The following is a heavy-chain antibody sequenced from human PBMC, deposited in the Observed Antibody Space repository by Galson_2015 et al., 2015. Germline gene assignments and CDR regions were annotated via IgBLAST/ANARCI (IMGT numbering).Heavy chain of an antibody. Sequence: SLRLSCAASGFIFSDYEMSWVRQAPGKGLEWVSYISNSGKTIYYADSVKGRFTISRDNAKNSLYLQMNSLGAEDTAFYYCASGITVRGRNWFDPWGQGTLVTVSS. V-gene: IGHV3-48*03. D-gene: IGHD3-16*01. J-gene: IGHJ5*02. CDR2: ISNSGKTI. CDR1: GFIFSDYE. CDR3: ASGITVRGRNWFDP.